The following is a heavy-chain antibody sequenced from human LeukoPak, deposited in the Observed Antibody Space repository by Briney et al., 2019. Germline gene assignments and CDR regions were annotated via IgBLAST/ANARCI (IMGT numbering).Heavy chain of an antibody. CDR1: GGTFSSYA. CDR3: ASLGRDDGYSDC. CDR2: IIPIFGTA. D-gene: IGHD5-24*01. V-gene: IGHV1-69*13. Sequence: SVKVSCKASGGTFSSYAISWVRQAPGQGLEWMGGIIPIFGTANYAQKFQGRVTITADESTSTAYMELSSLRSEDTAVYYCASLGRDDGYSDCWGQGTLVTVSS. J-gene: IGHJ4*02.